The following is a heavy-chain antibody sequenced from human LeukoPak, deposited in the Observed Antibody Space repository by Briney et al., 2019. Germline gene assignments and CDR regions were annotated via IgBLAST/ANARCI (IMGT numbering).Heavy chain of an antibody. V-gene: IGHV1-18*01. CDR2: ISAYNGNT. J-gene: IGHJ4*02. CDR1: GYTFTSYG. Sequence: ASVKVSCKASGYTFTSYGISWVRQAPGQGLEWMGWISAYNGNTNYAQKLQGRVTMTTDTSTSTAYMELRSLRSDDTAVYYCARDFKVRRWGSLPFDYWGQGTLVTVSS. CDR3: ARDFKVRRWGSLPFDY. D-gene: IGHD2-21*01.